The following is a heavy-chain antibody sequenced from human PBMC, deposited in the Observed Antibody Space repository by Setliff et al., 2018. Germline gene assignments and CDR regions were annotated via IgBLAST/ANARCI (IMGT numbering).Heavy chain of an antibody. CDR2: ISWDGGST. V-gene: IGHV3-43D*03. J-gene: IGHJ4*02. D-gene: IGHD4-17*01. Sequence: GGSLRLSCAASGFTFDDYAMHWVRQAPGKGLEWVSLISWDGGSTDYVDSVKGRFTISRDNSKNSLYLQTKSLSAEDTVLYYCASQAPYGDYAFDYWGQGTLVTVSS. CDR3: ASQAPYGDYAFDY. CDR1: GFTFDDYA.